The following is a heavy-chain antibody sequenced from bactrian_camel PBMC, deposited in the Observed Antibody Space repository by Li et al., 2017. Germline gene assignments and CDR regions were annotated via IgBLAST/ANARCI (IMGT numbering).Heavy chain of an antibody. D-gene: IGHD5*01. V-gene: IGHV3S53*01. J-gene: IGHJ6*01. CDR1: GSTSDDTE. CDR2: LNSFGNT. Sequence: HVQLVESGGGSVQAGGSLRLSCTVSGSTSDDTEIAWYRQGAGGQCELVARLNSFGNTDYGDSVKGRFTISQDSTKNTLFLQMNTLKPEDTAMYYCAANRVVGYPPGEADFKSWGQGTQVTVS. CDR3: AANRVVGYPPGEADFKS.